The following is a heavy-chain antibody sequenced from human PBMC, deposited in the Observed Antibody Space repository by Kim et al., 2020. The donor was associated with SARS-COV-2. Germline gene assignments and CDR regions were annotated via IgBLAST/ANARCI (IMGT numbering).Heavy chain of an antibody. CDR3: TTRLTVTPLRDP. J-gene: IGHJ5*02. Sequence: GGSLRLSCAASGFTFSNAWMSWVRQAPGKGLEWVGRIKSKTDGGTTDYAAPVKGRFTISRDDSKNTLYLQMNSLKTEDTAVYYCTTRLTVTPLRDPWGQGTLVTVSS. D-gene: IGHD4-17*01. CDR1: GFTFSNAW. V-gene: IGHV3-15*01. CDR2: IKSKTDGGTT.